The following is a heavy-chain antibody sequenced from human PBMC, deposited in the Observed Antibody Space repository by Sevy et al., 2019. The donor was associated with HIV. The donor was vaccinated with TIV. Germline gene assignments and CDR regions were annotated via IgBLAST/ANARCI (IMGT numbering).Heavy chain of an antibody. CDR1: GFTFTNFW. V-gene: IGHV3-7*01. J-gene: IGHJ4*02. Sequence: GGSLRLSCAASGFTFTNFWMSWGRQAPGKGLEWVANVNNDGSGQKYADSVKGRFIISRDNAKNSLYLQMNSLRTEDTAVYYCARNSGNWGQGTLVTVSS. CDR3: ARNSGN. D-gene: IGHD6-19*01. CDR2: VNNDGSGQ.